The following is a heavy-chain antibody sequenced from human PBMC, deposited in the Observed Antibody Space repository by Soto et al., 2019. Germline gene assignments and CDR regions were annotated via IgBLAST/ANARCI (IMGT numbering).Heavy chain of an antibody. CDR3: ARRIPGQYVVDV. CDR2: LNGDGTTT. Sequence: EVQLVESGGGLVQPGGSLRLSCAASGFTFNSYWMHWVRQAPGKGLDWVSRLNGDGTTTNYADSVKGRFAIYRDNAKNTLYLQMNSLRDDDTAVYFCARRIPGQYVVDVWGQGTQVTVSS. D-gene: IGHD2-15*01. J-gene: IGHJ6*02. CDR1: GFTFNSYW. V-gene: IGHV3-74*01.